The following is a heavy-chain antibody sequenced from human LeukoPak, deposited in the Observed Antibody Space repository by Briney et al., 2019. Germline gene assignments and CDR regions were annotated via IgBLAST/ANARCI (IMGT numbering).Heavy chain of an antibody. CDR1: GFTFSNYA. CDR2: ISGSASST. J-gene: IGHJ6*03. Sequence: GGSLRLSCAASGFTFSNYAMSWVRQAPGKGLEWVSAISGSASSTYHADSVKGRFTISRDNSKNTLYLQMNSLRAEDTAVYYCARGPPTRDSGYYYYYYYYMDVWGKGTTVTVSS. CDR3: ARGPPTRDSGYYYYYYYYMDV. D-gene: IGHD3-22*01. V-gene: IGHV3-23*01.